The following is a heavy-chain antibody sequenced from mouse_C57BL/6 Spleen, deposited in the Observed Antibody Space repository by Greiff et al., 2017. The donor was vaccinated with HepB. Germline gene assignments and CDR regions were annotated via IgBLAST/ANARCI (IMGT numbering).Heavy chain of an antibody. Sequence: EVQLQESGPGMVKPSQSLSLTCTVTGYSITSGYDWHWIRHFPGNKLEWMGYISYSGSTNYNPSLKSRISITHDTSKNHFFLKLNSVTTEDTATYHCARGGREGYYGGLDVWGTGTTVTVFS. CDR1: GYSITSGYD. V-gene: IGHV3-1*01. CDR3: ARGGREGYYGGLDV. CDR2: ISYSGST. D-gene: IGHD1-1*01. J-gene: IGHJ1*03.